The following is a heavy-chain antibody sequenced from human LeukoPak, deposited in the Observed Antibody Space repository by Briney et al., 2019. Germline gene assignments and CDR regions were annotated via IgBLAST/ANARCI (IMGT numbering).Heavy chain of an antibody. CDR1: GFTFSSYW. V-gene: IGHV3-7*03. Sequence: GSLRLSCAASGFTFSSYWMSWVRQAPGKGLEWVANIKQDGSEKYYVDSVKGRFTISRDNAKNSLYLQMNSLRVEDTAVYYCAKNNGWFHLAQWGQGTLVTVSS. CDR2: IKQDGSEK. J-gene: IGHJ4*02. D-gene: IGHD6-19*01. CDR3: AKNNGWFHLAQ.